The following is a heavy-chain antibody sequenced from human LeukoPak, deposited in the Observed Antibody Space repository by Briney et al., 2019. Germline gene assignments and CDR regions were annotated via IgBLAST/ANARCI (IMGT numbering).Heavy chain of an antibody. CDR1: GSTFNKYW. D-gene: IGHD3-3*01. CDR2: INWNGGST. J-gene: IGHJ3*02. CDR3: ARALYYDFWSGSPDDAFDI. V-gene: IGHV3-20*01. Sequence: GGSLRLSCEASGSTFNKYWMTWVRQAPGKGLEWVSGINWNGGSTGYADSVKGRFTISRDNAKNSLYLQMNSLRAEDTALYHCARALYYDFWSGSPDDAFDIWGQGTMVTVSS.